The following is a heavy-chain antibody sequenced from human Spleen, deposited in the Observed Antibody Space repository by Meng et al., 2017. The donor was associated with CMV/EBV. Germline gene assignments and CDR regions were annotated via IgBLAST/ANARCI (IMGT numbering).Heavy chain of an antibody. Sequence: ASGFTFSDYYMTWIRRAPGKGLEWVAYISSSGSTIYYADSMKGRFTISRDNAKNSLYLQMNSLRAEDTAVYYCARDQGDGYNFQFDYWGQGTLVTVSS. D-gene: IGHD5-24*01. CDR2: ISSSGSTI. V-gene: IGHV3-11*01. CDR3: ARDQGDGYNFQFDY. J-gene: IGHJ4*02. CDR1: GFTFSDYY.